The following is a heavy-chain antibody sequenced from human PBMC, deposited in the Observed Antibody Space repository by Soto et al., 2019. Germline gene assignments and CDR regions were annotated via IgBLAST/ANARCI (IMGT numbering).Heavy chain of an antibody. CDR1: GGSISSYY. CDR3: ARHPGYYDILTGYYKGSSPHYFDY. Sequence: PSETLSLTCTVSGGSISSYYWSWIRQPPGKGLEWIGYIYYSGSTNYNPSLKSRVTISVDTSKNQFSLKLSSVTAADTAVYYCARHPGYYDILTGYYKGSSPHYFDYWGQGTLVTVSS. J-gene: IGHJ4*02. V-gene: IGHV4-59*08. CDR2: IYYSGST. D-gene: IGHD3-9*01.